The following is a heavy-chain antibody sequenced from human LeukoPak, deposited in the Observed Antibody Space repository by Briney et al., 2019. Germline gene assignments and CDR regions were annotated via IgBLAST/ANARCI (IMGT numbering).Heavy chain of an antibody. CDR3: ARVVSDDILTGYYFDY. CDR1: GYTFTSYG. Sequence: ASVKVSCKASGYTFTSYGINWVRQAPGQGLEWMGWISAYNGNTNYAQKLQGRVTMTTDTSTSTAYMELRSLRSDDTAVYYCARVVSDDILTGYYFDYWGQGTLVTVSS. D-gene: IGHD3-9*01. J-gene: IGHJ4*02. CDR2: ISAYNGNT. V-gene: IGHV1-18*01.